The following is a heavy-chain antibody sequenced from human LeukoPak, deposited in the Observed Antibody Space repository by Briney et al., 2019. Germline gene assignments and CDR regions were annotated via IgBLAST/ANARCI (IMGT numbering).Heavy chain of an antibody. V-gene: IGHV3-48*03. J-gene: IGHJ4*02. CDR2: ISSSGTAI. CDR1: GFTLSSYE. Sequence: PGGSLRLSCAASGFTLSSYEMNWVSQAPGKGLEWVSYISSSGTAIYYADSVRGRFTISRDNAKNSLYLQMNSLRAEDTAVYYCARRGDGYNSFDDWGQGTPVTVSS. CDR3: ARRGDGYNSFDD. D-gene: IGHD5-24*01.